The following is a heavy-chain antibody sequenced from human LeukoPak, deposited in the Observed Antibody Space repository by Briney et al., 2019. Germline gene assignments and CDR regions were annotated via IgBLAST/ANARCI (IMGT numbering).Heavy chain of an antibody. V-gene: IGHV4-61*01. CDR3: ARDPGSSGWYDY. CDR2: IYYSGST. J-gene: IGHJ4*02. D-gene: IGHD6-19*01. Sequence: SETLSLTCTVSGGSVSSGSYYWSWIRQPPGKGLEWIGYIYYSGSTNYNPSLKSRVTISVDTSKDQFSLKLSSVTAADTAVYYCARDPGSSGWYDYWGQGTLVTVSS. CDR1: GGSVSSGSYY.